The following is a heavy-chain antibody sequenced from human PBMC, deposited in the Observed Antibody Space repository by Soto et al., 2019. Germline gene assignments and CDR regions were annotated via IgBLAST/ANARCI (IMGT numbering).Heavy chain of an antibody. V-gene: IGHV4-34*01. CDR2: INHSGST. J-gene: IGHJ4*02. CDR1: GGSFSGYY. Sequence: SETLSLTCAVYGGSFSGYYWSWIRQPPGKGLEWIGEINHSGSTNYNPSLKSRVTISVDTSKNQFSLKLSSVTAADTAVYYCARAEDDYLSLDYWGQGTLVAVSS. D-gene: IGHD4-17*01. CDR3: ARAEDDYLSLDY.